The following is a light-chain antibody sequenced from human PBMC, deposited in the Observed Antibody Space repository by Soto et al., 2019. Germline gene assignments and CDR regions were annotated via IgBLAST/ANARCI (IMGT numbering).Light chain of an antibody. CDR3: QQYNSYPWT. CDR2: AAS. J-gene: IGKJ1*01. Sequence: DIQMTQSPSSLSASVGDRVPITCRASQGIGNYLAWFQHKPGKAPKSMSYAASSLKSGVPSKFRGSGSGTDFTLTISSLQSEDFATYYCQQYNSYPWTFGHGTKVEIK. V-gene: IGKV1-16*02. CDR1: QGIGNY.